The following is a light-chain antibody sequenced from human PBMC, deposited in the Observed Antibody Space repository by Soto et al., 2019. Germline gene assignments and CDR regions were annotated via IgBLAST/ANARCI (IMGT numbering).Light chain of an antibody. J-gene: IGLJ3*02. CDR3: SAYTARSTLG. Sequence: QSVLTQPASVSGSAGQSITISCSGTMRDVGAYNLVSWYQQHPGTAPKLIIYEVRNRPSGISSRFSGSRSGNTASLTISGLQSEDEGDYYSSAYTARSTLGFGGGTKLTVL. CDR1: MRDVGAYNL. V-gene: IGLV2-14*01. CDR2: EVR.